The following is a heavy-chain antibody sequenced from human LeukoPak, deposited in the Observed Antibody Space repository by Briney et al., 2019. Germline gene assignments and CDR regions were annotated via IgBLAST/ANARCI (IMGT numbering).Heavy chain of an antibody. Sequence: ASAKVSCKASGYTFTSYDINWVRQATGQGLEWMGWMNPNSGNTGYAQKFQGRVTMTRNTSISTAYMELSSLRSEDTAVYYCARVNMVRGVIPHYWGQGTLVTVSS. V-gene: IGHV1-8*01. CDR1: GYTFTSYD. D-gene: IGHD3-10*01. J-gene: IGHJ4*02. CDR2: MNPNSGNT. CDR3: ARVNMVRGVIPHY.